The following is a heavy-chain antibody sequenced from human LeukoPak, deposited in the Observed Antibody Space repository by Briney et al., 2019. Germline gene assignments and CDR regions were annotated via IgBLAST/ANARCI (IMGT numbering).Heavy chain of an antibody. D-gene: IGHD2-2*01. Sequence: GGSLRLSCAASGFTFSSYSMNWVRQAPGKGLEWASYISSSSSTIYYADSVKGRFTISRDNAKNSLYLQMNSLRAEDTAVYYCATPDVVVPAAITLGYWGQGTLVTVSS. CDR3: ATPDVVVPAAITLGY. CDR2: ISSSSSTI. V-gene: IGHV3-48*01. CDR1: GFTFSSYS. J-gene: IGHJ4*02.